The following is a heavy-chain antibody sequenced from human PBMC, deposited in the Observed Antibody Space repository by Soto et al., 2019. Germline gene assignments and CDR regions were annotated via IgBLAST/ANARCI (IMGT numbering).Heavy chain of an antibody. CDR1: GDSVSSNSAA. Sequence: SQTLSLTCAISGDSVSSNSAAWNWIRQSPSRGLEWLGRTYYRSKWYNDYAVSVKSRITINPDTSKNQFSLQLNSVTPEDTAVYYCARDPVTMVRGRADYGMDVWGQGTTVTVCS. CDR3: ARDPVTMVRGRADYGMDV. D-gene: IGHD3-10*01. CDR2: TYYRSKWYN. V-gene: IGHV6-1*01. J-gene: IGHJ6*02.